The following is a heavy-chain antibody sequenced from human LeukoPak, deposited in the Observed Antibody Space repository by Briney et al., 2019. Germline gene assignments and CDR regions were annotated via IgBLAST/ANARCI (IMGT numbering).Heavy chain of an antibody. D-gene: IGHD6-19*01. CDR2: IKKDGSEK. CDR3: ARDGSSSGWYTDY. J-gene: IGHJ4*02. Sequence: GGSLRLSCRASGFNFISAWMSWVRQAPGKGLEWVANIKKDGSEKYYVDSVRGRFTISRDNAKNSLYLQMNSLRAEDTAVYYCARDGSSSGWYTDYWGQGTLVTVSS. CDR1: GFNFISAW. V-gene: IGHV3-7*01.